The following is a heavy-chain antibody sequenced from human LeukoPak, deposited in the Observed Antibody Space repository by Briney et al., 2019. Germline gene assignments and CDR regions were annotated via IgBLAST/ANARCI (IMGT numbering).Heavy chain of an antibody. CDR1: GFTFDDDA. V-gene: IGHV3-9*01. Sequence: GRSLRLSCAVSGFTFDDDAMHWVRQAPGKGLEWGSGISWNSGDIDYADSVKGRFTISRDNAKNSLFLQMNSLRAEDTALYYCAKDISPIKGQGNYSDYWGQGTLVTVSS. CDR3: AKDISPIKGQGNYSDY. J-gene: IGHJ4*02. D-gene: IGHD5-12*01. CDR2: ISWNSGDI.